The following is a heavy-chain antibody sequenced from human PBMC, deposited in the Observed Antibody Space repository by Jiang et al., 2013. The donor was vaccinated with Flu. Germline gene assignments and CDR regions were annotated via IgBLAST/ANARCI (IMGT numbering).Heavy chain of an antibody. CDR3: ATTTGH. CDR1: GYSISSGYY. Sequence: GPGLVKPSETLSLICTVSGYSISSGYYWGWVRQPPGKGLEWIGSISHTGTTYYNPSPQTRLTISSDTSKNQFSLMLTSVTAADTAMYYCATTTGHWGQGNPGHRLL. J-gene: IGHJ4*02. V-gene: IGHV4-38-2*02. CDR2: ISHTGTT. D-gene: IGHD5-12*01.